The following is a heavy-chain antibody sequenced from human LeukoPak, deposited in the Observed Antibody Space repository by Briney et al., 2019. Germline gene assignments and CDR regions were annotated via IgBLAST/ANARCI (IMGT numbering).Heavy chain of an antibody. Sequence: GSVKVSCKASGYTFPSYYMHWVRQAPGQGLEWMGIINPNGGSTSYAQKFQGRLTMTRDTSTSTVYMELSSLRSEDTAVYYCAREGPAYDSSEPFLDYRGQGTLVTVSS. CDR1: GYTFPSYY. V-gene: IGHV1-46*01. CDR3: AREGPAYDSSEPFLDY. D-gene: IGHD3-22*01. CDR2: INPNGGST. J-gene: IGHJ4*02.